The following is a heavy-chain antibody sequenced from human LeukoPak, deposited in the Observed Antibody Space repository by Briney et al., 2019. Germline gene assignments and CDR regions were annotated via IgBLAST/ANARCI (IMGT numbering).Heavy chain of an antibody. D-gene: IGHD2-15*01. CDR1: GFTFSSYT. CDR3: ARTCSGGSCGDAFDI. J-gene: IGHJ3*02. CDR2: ISSSSSYI. Sequence: PGGSLRLSCAASGFTFSSYTMNWVRQAPGKGLEWVSSISSSSSYIYYADSVKGRFTISRDNAKNSLYLQMNSLRAEDTAVYYCARTCSGGSCGDAFDIWGQGTMVTVSS. V-gene: IGHV3-21*01.